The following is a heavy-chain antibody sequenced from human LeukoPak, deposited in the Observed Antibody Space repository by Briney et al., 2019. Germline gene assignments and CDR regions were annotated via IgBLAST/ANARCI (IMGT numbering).Heavy chain of an antibody. J-gene: IGHJ4*02. CDR1: GVSISSSSYY. Sequence: SETLSLTCTVSGVSISSSSYYWGWIRQPPGKGLEWIGSIYYSGSTYYNPSLKSRVTISVDTSKNQFSLNLSSVTAADTAVYYCASRSYYDISTGCYKPSDSWGQGTLVTVSS. V-gene: IGHV4-39*01. CDR3: ASRSYYDISTGCYKPSDS. D-gene: IGHD3-9*01. CDR2: IYYSGST.